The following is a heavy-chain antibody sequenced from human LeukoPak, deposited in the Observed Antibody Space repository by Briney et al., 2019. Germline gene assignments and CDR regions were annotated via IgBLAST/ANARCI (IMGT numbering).Heavy chain of an antibody. D-gene: IGHD2-15*01. V-gene: IGHV1-2*02. CDR2: INPNSGGT. Sequence: AAVKVSCKASGYTFTGYYMHWVRQASGQGLEWMGWINPNSGGTNYAQKFQGRVTMTRDTSISTAYMELSRLRSDDTAVYYCARDQEGSGGSLFDPWGQGALVTVSS. J-gene: IGHJ5*02. CDR1: GYTFTGYY. CDR3: ARDQEGSGGSLFDP.